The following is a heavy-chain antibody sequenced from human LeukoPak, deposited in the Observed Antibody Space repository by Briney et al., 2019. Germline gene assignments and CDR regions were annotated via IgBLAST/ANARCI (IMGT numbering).Heavy chain of an antibody. CDR2: IYYSGST. CDR1: GFTFSSYSMN. CDR3: ARLEELFLPDY. V-gene: IGHV4-39*01. Sequence: PGGSLRLSCAASGFTFSSYSMNWVRQPPGKGLEWIGSIYYSGSTYYNPSLKSRVTISVDTSKNQFSLKLSSVTAADTAVYYCARLEELFLPDYWGQGTLVTVSS. D-gene: IGHD1-26*01. J-gene: IGHJ4*02.